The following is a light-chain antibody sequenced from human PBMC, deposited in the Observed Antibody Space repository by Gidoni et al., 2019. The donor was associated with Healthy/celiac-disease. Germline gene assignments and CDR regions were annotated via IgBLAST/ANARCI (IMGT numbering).Light chain of an antibody. J-gene: IGKJ1*01. CDR3: QQSYSTAPSA. CDR2: AAS. Sequence: DIQMTQSPSSLSASVGDRVPITCRASQSISSYLNWYQQKPGKAPKLLIYAASSLQSGVPSRFSGSGSGTDFTLTISSLQPEDFATYYCQQSYSTAPSAFGQGTKVEIK. V-gene: IGKV1-39*01. CDR1: QSISSY.